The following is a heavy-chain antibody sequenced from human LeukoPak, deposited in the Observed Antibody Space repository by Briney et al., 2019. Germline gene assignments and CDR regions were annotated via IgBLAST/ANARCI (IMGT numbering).Heavy chain of an antibody. CDR1: GGSVSDYY. CDR3: AREGTYRYGYNEYHSYMDI. D-gene: IGHD5-18*01. CDR2: IYHTGST. Sequence: SETLSLTCTISGGSVSDYYWSWLRQSPGKGLEWIGYIYHTGSTSYSPSLKSRVTISVDTSKNQFSLKLSSVTAAETAVYHCAREGTYRYGYNEYHSYMDIWGKGTTVTVSS. J-gene: IGHJ6*04. V-gene: IGHV4-59*02.